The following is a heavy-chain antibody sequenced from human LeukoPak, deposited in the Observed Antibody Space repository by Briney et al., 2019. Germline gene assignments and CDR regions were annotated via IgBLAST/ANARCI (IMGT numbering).Heavy chain of an antibody. D-gene: IGHD2-8*01. CDR2: ISYDGSNK. V-gene: IGHV3-30*18. CDR1: GFTFNSYG. Sequence: GGSLRLSCSASGFTFNSYGMHWVRQAPGKGLEWVAVISYDGSNKYYADSVKGRFTISRDNSKNTLYLQMNSLRAEDTAVYYCAKVGVWRELDYWGQGTLVTVSS. CDR3: AKVGVWRELDY. J-gene: IGHJ4*02.